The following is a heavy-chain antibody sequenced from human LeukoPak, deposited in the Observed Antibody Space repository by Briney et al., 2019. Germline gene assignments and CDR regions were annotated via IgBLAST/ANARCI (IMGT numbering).Heavy chain of an antibody. CDR2: IIPIFGTA. Sequence: SVKVSCKASGGTFSSYAISWVRQAPGQGLEWMGGIIPIFGTANYAQKFQGRVTITADKSTSTAYMELSSLRSEDTAVYYCAKTTVTTLGWFDPWGQGTLVTVSS. V-gene: IGHV1-69*06. D-gene: IGHD4-17*01. J-gene: IGHJ5*02. CDR1: GGTFSSYA. CDR3: AKTTVTTLGWFDP.